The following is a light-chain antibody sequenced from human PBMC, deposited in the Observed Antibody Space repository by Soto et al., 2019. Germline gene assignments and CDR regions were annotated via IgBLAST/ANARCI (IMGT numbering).Light chain of an antibody. CDR2: GAS. J-gene: IGKJ1*01. Sequence: IVLTQSPGTLSLSPGERATISCRASQSVGSSYLAWYQQKPGQAPRLLIYGASSRSTGIPDRFSGSGSGTAFTLTISRLEPGDFAVYYCQQYVTSPPGTFGQGTKVEIK. CDR1: QSVGSSY. V-gene: IGKV3-20*01. CDR3: QQYVTSPPGT.